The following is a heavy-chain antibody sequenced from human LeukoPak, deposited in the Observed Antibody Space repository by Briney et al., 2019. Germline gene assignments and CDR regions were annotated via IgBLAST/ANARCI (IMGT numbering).Heavy chain of an antibody. Sequence: PGGSLRLSRAASGFTFDDYAMHWVRQAPGKGLEWVSLISWDGGSTYYADSVKGRFTISRGNSKNSLYLQMNSLRAEDTALYYCAKDYCSSTSCYFDYWGQGTLVTVSS. CDR1: GFTFDDYA. CDR3: AKDYCSSTSCYFDY. J-gene: IGHJ4*02. D-gene: IGHD2-2*01. CDR2: ISWDGGST. V-gene: IGHV3-43D*03.